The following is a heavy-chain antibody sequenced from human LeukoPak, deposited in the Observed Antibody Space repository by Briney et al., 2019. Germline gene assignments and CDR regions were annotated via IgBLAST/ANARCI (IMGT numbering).Heavy chain of an antibody. CDR2: IKSKTDGGTT. Sequence: GGSLRLPCAASGFTFSNAWMSWVRQAPGKGLEWVGRIKSKTDGGTTDYAAPVKGRFTISRDDSKNTLYLQMNSLKTEDTAVYYCTTDQRTGSSWHHYYYYGMDVWGQGTTVTVSS. CDR1: GFTFSNAW. V-gene: IGHV3-15*01. D-gene: IGHD6-13*01. J-gene: IGHJ6*02. CDR3: TTDQRTGSSWHHYYYYGMDV.